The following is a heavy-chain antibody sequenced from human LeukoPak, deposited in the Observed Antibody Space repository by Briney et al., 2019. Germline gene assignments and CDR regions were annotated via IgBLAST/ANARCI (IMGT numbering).Heavy chain of an antibody. CDR1: GGSISSYY. V-gene: IGHV4-59*01. J-gene: IGHJ4*02. D-gene: IGHD1-26*01. CDR2: IYNSGST. CDR3: ARTKVYSGRYYFDY. Sequence: PSETLSLTCTVSGGSISSYYWSWIRQPSGKGLEWIAYIYNSGSTNYNPSLKSRVTISVDTSKNQLSLKLSSVTAADTAVYYCARTKVYSGRYYFDYWGQGTLVTVSS.